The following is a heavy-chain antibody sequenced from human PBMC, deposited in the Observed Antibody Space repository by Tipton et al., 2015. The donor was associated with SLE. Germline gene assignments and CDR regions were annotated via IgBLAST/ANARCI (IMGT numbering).Heavy chain of an antibody. CDR3: AKSPTYYYDSSGYVEY. V-gene: IGHV3-23*01. CDR1: GFTFSNYA. Sequence: SLRLSCAASGFTFSNYATNWVRQGPEKGLEWVSSISGWGGGTYYADSVKGRFTVSRSNSKNTLYLQMNSLRAEDTAVYYCAKSPTYYYDSSGYVEYWGQGTLVTVSS. D-gene: IGHD3-22*01. J-gene: IGHJ4*02. CDR2: ISGWGGGT.